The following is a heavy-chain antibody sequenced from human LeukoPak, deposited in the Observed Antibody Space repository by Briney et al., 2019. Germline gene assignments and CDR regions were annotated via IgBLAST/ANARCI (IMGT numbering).Heavy chain of an antibody. CDR3: AHNPSAWSFDS. Sequence: PGGSLRLSCAASGFTFSSYAMSWVRQAPGKGLEWVSAVSASGGSTYYADSVKGRFTISRDNSKNTLFLQMNSLRAEDTAVYYCAHNPSAWSFDSWGQGTLVTVSS. J-gene: IGHJ4*02. V-gene: IGHV3-23*01. CDR1: GFTFSSYA. CDR2: VSASGGST. D-gene: IGHD6-19*01.